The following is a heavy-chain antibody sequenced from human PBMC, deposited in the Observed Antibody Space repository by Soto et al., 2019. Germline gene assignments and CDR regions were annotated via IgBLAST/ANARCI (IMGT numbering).Heavy chain of an antibody. V-gene: IGHV3-23*01. CDR3: AKVGWI. D-gene: IGHD5-12*01. CDR1: GLTFSSHA. J-gene: IGHJ4*02. CDR2: ISDSGDNT. Sequence: EVHLLESGGGLLQPGGSLRLSCAASGLTFSSHAMTWVRQAPGKGLQWVSTISDSGDNTYYADSVKGRFTISRDNSKNTLYLQRNSLRAEDTAVYYCAKVGWIGGQGTLVTVSS.